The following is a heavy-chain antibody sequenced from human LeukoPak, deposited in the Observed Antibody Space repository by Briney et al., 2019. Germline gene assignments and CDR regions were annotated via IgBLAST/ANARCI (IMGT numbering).Heavy chain of an antibody. J-gene: IGHJ3*02. CDR3: AKDGGNWNDFHAFDI. V-gene: IGHV3-30*18. D-gene: IGHD1-1*01. Sequence: PGGSLRLSCAASGFTFSSYGMHWVRQAPGKGLEWVAVISYDGSNKYYADSVKGRFTISRDKSKNTLYLQMNSLRAEDTAVYYCAKDGGNWNDFHAFDIWGQGTMVTVSS. CDR2: ISYDGSNK. CDR1: GFTFSSYG.